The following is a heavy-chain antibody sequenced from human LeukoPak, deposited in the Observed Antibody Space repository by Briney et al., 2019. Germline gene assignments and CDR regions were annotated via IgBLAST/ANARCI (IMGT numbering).Heavy chain of an antibody. CDR3: ASDYSYGLDY. CDR2: INHSGST. J-gene: IGHJ4*02. D-gene: IGHD5-18*01. Sequence: SETLSLTCAVYGRSFSDYYWSWIRQPPGKGLEWIGEINHSGSTNYNPSLKSRVTISVDTSKNQFSLNLSSVTAADTAVYYCASDYSYGLDYWGQGTLVTVSS. CDR1: GRSFSDYY. V-gene: IGHV4-34*01.